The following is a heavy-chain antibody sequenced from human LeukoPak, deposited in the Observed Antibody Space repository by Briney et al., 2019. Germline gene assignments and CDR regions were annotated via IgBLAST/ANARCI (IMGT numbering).Heavy chain of an antibody. V-gene: IGHV4-59*01. Sequence: SETLSLTCTVSGGSICSYYWSWIRQPPGKGLEWIGYIYYSGSTNYNPSLKSRVTISVGTSKNQFSLKLSSVTAADTAVYYCARGGQQLVIWGQGTMVTVSS. CDR3: ARGGQQLVI. D-gene: IGHD6-13*01. J-gene: IGHJ3*02. CDR2: IYYSGST. CDR1: GGSICSYY.